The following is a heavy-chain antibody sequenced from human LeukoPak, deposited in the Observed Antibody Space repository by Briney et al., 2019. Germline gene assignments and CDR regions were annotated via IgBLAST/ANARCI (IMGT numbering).Heavy chain of an antibody. V-gene: IGHV4-59*12. CDR1: GGSISSYY. Sequence: SETLSLTCTVSGGSISSYYWSWIRQPPGKGLEWIGYIYYSGSTNYNPSLKSRVTISVDTSKNQFSLKLSSVTAADTAVYYCARVLLWFGESIDYWGQGTLVTVSS. CDR3: ARVLLWFGESIDY. J-gene: IGHJ4*02. D-gene: IGHD3-10*01. CDR2: IYYSGST.